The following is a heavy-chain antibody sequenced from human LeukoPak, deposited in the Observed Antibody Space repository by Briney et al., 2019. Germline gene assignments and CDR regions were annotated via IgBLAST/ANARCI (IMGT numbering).Heavy chain of an antibody. D-gene: IGHD5-18*01. V-gene: IGHV1-2*02. CDR3: ARPTIESAMAWYYFDY. Sequence: ASVKVSCKASGYTFTGYYMHWVRQAPGQGLEWVGWINPNSGGTNYAQKFQGRVTMTRDTSISTAYMELSRLRSNDTAMYYCARPTIESAMAWYYFDYWGQGTLVTVSS. J-gene: IGHJ4*02. CDR1: GYTFTGYY. CDR2: INPNSGGT.